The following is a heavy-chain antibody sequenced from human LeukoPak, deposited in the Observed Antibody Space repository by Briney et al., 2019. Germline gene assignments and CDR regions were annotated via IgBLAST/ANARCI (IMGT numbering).Heavy chain of an antibody. Sequence: SVKVSCKASGGTFSSYAISWVRQAPGQGLEWMGGIIPIFGTANYAQKFQGRVTMTRDTSTSTVYMELSSLRSEDTAVYYCARVEDGTAMANVWGQGTLVTVSS. CDR2: IIPIFGTA. V-gene: IGHV1-69*05. CDR1: GGTFSSYA. CDR3: ARVEDGTAMANV. D-gene: IGHD5-18*01. J-gene: IGHJ4*02.